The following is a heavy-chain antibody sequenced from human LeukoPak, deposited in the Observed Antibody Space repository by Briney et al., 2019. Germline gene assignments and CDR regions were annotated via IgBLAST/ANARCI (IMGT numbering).Heavy chain of an antibody. CDR3: ARIACSGGSCDGDGGAFDI. Sequence: GGSLRLSCAASGFTFSSYWMSWVRQAPGKGLEWVANIKQDGSEKYYVDSVKGRFTISRDNAKNSLHLQMNSLRAEDTAVYYCARIACSGGSCDGDGGAFDIWGQGTMVTVSS. J-gene: IGHJ3*02. V-gene: IGHV3-7*01. CDR1: GFTFSSYW. D-gene: IGHD2-15*01. CDR2: IKQDGSEK.